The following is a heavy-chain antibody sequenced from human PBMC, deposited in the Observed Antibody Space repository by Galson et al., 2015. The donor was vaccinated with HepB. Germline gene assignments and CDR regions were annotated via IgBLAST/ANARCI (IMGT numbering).Heavy chain of an antibody. Sequence: SLRLSCAASGFTLSSYGLHWVRQAPGKGLEWVAVISYDGSNKYYADSVKGRFTISRDNSKNTLYLQMNSLRAEDTAVYYCAKNQLLQYWYFDLWGRGTLVTVSS. D-gene: IGHD2-2*01. CDR2: ISYDGSNK. J-gene: IGHJ2*01. V-gene: IGHV3-30*18. CDR3: AKNQLLQYWYFDL. CDR1: GFTLSSYG.